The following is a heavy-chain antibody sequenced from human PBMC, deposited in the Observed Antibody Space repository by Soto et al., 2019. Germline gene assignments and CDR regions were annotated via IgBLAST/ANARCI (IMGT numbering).Heavy chain of an antibody. CDR2: INHSGST. D-gene: IGHD6-6*01. CDR3: ARGVSIAARESDYYYGMDV. J-gene: IGHJ6*02. CDR1: GGSFSGYY. Sequence: QVQLQQWGAGLLKPSETLSLTCAVYGGSFSGYYWSWIRQPPGKGLEWMGEINHSGSTNYNPSLKSRVTISVDTSKNQFSLKLSSVTAADTAVYYCARGVSIAARESDYYYGMDVWGQGTTVTVSS. V-gene: IGHV4-34*01.